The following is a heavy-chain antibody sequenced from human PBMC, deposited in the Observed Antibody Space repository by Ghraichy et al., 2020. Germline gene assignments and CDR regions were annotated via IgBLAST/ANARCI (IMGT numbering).Heavy chain of an antibody. CDR3: AKDDAYGYGFDAFDV. CDR1: GFTFDDYA. D-gene: IGHD5-18*01. V-gene: IGHV3-9*01. CDR2: ISWNSGNI. J-gene: IGHJ3*01. Sequence: GGSLRLSCAASGFTFDDYAMHWVRQVPGKGLEWVAGISWNSGNIGYADSVKGRFTISRDNAKNSLYLQMNSLRAEDTALYYCAKDDAYGYGFDAFDVWGQGTMVTVSS.